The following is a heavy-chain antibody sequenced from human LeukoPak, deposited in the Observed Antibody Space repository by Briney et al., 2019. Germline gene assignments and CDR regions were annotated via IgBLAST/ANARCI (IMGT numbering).Heavy chain of an antibody. CDR3: AKGPYCSSTSCYTVGVFDP. D-gene: IGHD2-2*02. CDR1: GFTFSSYG. CDR2: IRYDGSNK. Sequence: GGSLRLSCAASGFTFSSYGMHWVRQAPGKGLEWVAFIRYDGSNKYYADSVKGRFTISRDNSKNTLYLQMNSLRAEDTAVYYCAKGPYCSSTSCYTVGVFDPWGQGTLVTVSS. J-gene: IGHJ5*02. V-gene: IGHV3-30*02.